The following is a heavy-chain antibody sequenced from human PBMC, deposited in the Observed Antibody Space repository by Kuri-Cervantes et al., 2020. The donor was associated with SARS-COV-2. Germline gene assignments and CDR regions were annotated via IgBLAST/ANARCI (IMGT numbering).Heavy chain of an antibody. Sequence: SETLSLTCTVSGGSISSHYWSWIRQPPGKGLEWIGYIYYSGSTNYNPSLKSRVTISVDTSKNQFSLKLSSVTAADTAVYYCARHGTGYDFWSGYYGEDYWGQGTLVPSPQ. CDR2: IYYSGST. CDR1: GGSISSHY. V-gene: IGHV4-59*08. CDR3: ARHGTGYDFWSGYYGEDY. J-gene: IGHJ4*02. D-gene: IGHD3-3*01.